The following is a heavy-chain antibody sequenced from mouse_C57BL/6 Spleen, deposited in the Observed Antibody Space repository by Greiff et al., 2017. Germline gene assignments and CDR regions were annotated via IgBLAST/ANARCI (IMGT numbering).Heavy chain of an antibody. CDR1: GYTFTSYW. V-gene: IGHV1-50*01. Sequence: VQLQQSGAELVKPGASVKLSCKASGYTFTSYWMQWVKQRPGQGLEWIGEIDPSDSYTNYNQQFKGKATLTVETSSSTAYMQLSSLTSEDSAVYYCARSITTVVAKGFAYWGQGTLVTVSA. CDR3: ARSITTVVAKGFAY. J-gene: IGHJ3*01. D-gene: IGHD1-1*01. CDR2: IDPSDSYT.